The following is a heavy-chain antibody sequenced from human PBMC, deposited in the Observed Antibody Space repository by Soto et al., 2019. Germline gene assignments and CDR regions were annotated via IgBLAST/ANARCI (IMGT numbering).Heavy chain of an antibody. J-gene: IGHJ6*02. CDR2: IYYSGST. Sequence: TLSLTCTVSGGSISSGGYYWSWIRQHPGKGLEWIGYIYYSGSTYYNPSLKSRVTISVDTSKNQFSLKLSPVTAADTAVYYCASGVEWLRFWGVRFYYYYHGMDVGAQGPRSP. CDR1: GGSISSGGYY. V-gene: IGHV4-31*03. D-gene: IGHD5-12*01. CDR3: ASGVEWLRFWGVRFYYYYHGMDV.